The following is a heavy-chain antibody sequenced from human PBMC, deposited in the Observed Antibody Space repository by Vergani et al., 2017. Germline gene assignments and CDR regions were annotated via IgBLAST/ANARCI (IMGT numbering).Heavy chain of an antibody. Sequence: QVQLVESGGGVVQPGRSLRLSCAASGFTFSSYGMHWVRQAPGKGLEWVAVISYVGSNKYYADSVKGRFTISRDNSKNTLYLQMNSLRAEDTAVYYCAKDYSNYGVEGYYYMDVWGK. CDR3: AKDYSNYGVEGYYYMDV. V-gene: IGHV3-30*18. J-gene: IGHJ6*03. CDR1: GFTFSSYG. CDR2: ISYVGSNK. D-gene: IGHD4-11*01.